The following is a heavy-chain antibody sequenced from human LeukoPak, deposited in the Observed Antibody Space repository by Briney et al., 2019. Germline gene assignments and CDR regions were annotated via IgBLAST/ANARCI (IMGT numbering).Heavy chain of an antibody. J-gene: IGHJ4*02. V-gene: IGHV3-30*18. CDR2: ISYDGSNK. CDR1: GFTFSSYG. Sequence: GGSLRLSCAASGFTFSSYGMHWVRQAPGKGLEWVAVISYDGSNKYYADSVKGRFTISRDNFKNTLYLQMNSLRAEDTAVYYCAKDPRPYSSSWYSVDYWSQGTLVTVSS. D-gene: IGHD6-13*01. CDR3: AKDPRPYSSSWYSVDY.